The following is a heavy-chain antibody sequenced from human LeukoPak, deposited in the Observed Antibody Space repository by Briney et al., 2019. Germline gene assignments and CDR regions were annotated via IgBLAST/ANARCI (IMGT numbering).Heavy chain of an antibody. CDR3: ASWGYYDSSGYYQIDY. J-gene: IGHJ4*02. Sequence: QPGGSLRLSCAASGFAVSSNYMSWVRQAPGKGLEWVSVIYSGGSTYYADSVKGRFTISRDNSKNTLYLQMNGLRAEDTAVYYCASWGYYDSSGYYQIDYWGQGTLVTVSS. V-gene: IGHV3-66*01. D-gene: IGHD3-22*01. CDR1: GFAVSSNY. CDR2: IYSGGST.